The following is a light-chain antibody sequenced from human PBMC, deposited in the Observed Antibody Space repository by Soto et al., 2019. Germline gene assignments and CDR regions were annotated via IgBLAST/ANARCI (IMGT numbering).Light chain of an antibody. Sequence: DIQRTQSPSTLSASVGDRVTITCRASQSISSWLAWYQQKPWKAPKLLIYKASSLESGVPSRFSGSGSGTEFTLTISSLQPDDFATYYCQQYNSYSTWTFGQGTKLDI. V-gene: IGKV1-5*03. J-gene: IGKJ1*01. CDR3: QQYNSYSTWT. CDR1: QSISSW. CDR2: KAS.